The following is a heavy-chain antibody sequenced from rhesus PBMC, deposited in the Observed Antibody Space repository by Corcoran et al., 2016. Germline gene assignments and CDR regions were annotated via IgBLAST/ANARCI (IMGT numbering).Heavy chain of an antibody. J-gene: IGHJ1*01. CDR3: ARAYSWNTPPGGYFEF. Sequence: QVQLQESGPVLVQPSETLSLTCAVSGGSISSGYYYWSWIRQPPGKGLEWIGYITYSGSTSYNPSLKSRVTISRDTSKNQFSLKLSSVTAADTAVYYCARAYSWNTPPGGYFEFWGQGALVTVSS. CDR1: GGSISSGYYY. V-gene: IGHV4-122*02. CDR2: ITYSGST. D-gene: IGHD1-20*01.